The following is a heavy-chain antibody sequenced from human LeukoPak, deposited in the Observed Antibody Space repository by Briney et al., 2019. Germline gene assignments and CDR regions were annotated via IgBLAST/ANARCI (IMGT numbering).Heavy chain of an antibody. D-gene: IGHD5-18*01. CDR3: AKGAGGFSYYNWFDP. V-gene: IGHV4-34*01. Sequence: PSETLSLTCAVYGGSFTIYSWTWIRQSPGKGLEWIGEINHSGNTNYNPSLKSRVTISVDTSKNQFSLKLASVTAADTAIYYCAKGAGGFSYYNWFDPWGQGTLVTVSS. CDR2: INHSGNT. J-gene: IGHJ5*02. CDR1: GGSFTIYS.